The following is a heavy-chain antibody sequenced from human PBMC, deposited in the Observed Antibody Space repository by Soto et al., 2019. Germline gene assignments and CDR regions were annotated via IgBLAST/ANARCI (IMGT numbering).Heavy chain of an antibody. J-gene: IGHJ4*02. V-gene: IGHV3-33*01. Sequence: PGGSLRLSCAASGFTFSSYGMHWVRQAPGKGLEWVAVIWYDGSNKYYADSVKGRFTISRDNSKNTLYLQMNSLRAEDTAVYYCARGVNYGSGSYKLDYWGQGTLVTVSS. CDR1: GFTFSSYG. D-gene: IGHD3-10*01. CDR3: ARGVNYGSGSYKLDY. CDR2: IWYDGSNK.